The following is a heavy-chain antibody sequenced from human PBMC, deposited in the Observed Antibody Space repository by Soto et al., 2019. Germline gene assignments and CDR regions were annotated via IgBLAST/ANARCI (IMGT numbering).Heavy chain of an antibody. CDR3: AREGYSYGYVLGGYYYGMDV. D-gene: IGHD5-18*01. CDR2: ISAYNGNT. CDR1: GYTFTSYG. J-gene: IGHJ6*02. Sequence: QVQLVQSGAEVKKPGASVKVSCKASGYTFTSYGISWVRQAPGQGLEWMGWISAYNGNTNYAQKLQGRVTMTTDTSTSTAYMELRSLRSDDTAVYYCAREGYSYGYVLGGYYYGMDVWGQGTTVTVSS. V-gene: IGHV1-18*01.